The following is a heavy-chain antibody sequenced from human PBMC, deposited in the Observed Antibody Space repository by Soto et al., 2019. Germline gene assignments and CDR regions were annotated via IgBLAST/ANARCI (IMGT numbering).Heavy chain of an antibody. CDR2: IIPIFGTT. CDR3: ARDDPGHCIGGSCQYYYGMD. J-gene: IGHJ6*01. D-gene: IGHD2-15*01. CDR1: GATFSTYA. Sequence: GDSVKVSCKASGATFSTYAVSWVRQAPGHGLEWMGGIIPIFGTTKYAQKFQGRVTITADESTSTAYMELRSLTSDDTAVYYCARDDPGHCIGGSCQYYYGMD. V-gene: IGHV1-69*13.